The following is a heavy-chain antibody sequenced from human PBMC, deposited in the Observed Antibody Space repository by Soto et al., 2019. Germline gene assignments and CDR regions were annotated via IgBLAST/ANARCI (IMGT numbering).Heavy chain of an antibody. CDR2: IYYSGST. CDR3: ARVQIYCSSTSCYRLNWFDP. V-gene: IGHV4-39*01. D-gene: IGHD2-2*01. CDR1: GGSISSSSYY. Sequence: QLQLQESGPGLVKPSETLSLTCTVSGGSISSSSYYWGWIRQPPGNGLEWIGSIYYSGSTYYNPSLKSRVTRSVDTSKKQFSLNLSSVTAADPAVYYCARVQIYCSSTSCYRLNWFDPWGQGTLVTVSS. J-gene: IGHJ5*02.